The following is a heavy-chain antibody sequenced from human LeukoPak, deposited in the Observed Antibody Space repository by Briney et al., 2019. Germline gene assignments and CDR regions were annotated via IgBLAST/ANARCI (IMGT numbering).Heavy chain of an antibody. CDR3: ARDAGRRVGSITTAFDY. Sequence: GGSLRLSCAASGFTFGSYSIIWVRQSPAKGLEWVSSISSGSDYILYADSVRGRFTISRDNAKSSVFLQMNSLRAEDSAVYYCARDAGRRVGSITTAFDYWGPGTLVTVS. V-gene: IGHV3-21*06. J-gene: IGHJ4*02. CDR2: ISSGSDYI. D-gene: IGHD1-26*01. CDR1: GFTFGSYS.